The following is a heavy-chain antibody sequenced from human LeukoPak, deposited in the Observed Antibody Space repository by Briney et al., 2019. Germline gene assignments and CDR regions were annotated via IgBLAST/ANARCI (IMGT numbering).Heavy chain of an antibody. V-gene: IGHV3-11*05. CDR1: GFTFSDYY. D-gene: IGHD6-19*01. CDR3: ARDLKGSAWYVDY. J-gene: IGHJ4*02. CDR2: ISSSSSYT. Sequence: GGSLRHSCAASGFTFSDYYMTWIRQAPGKGLEWLSYISSSSSYTNYADSVKGRFTISRDNAKNSLYLQMNSLRAEDTAVYYCARDLKGSAWYVDYWGQGTLVTVSS.